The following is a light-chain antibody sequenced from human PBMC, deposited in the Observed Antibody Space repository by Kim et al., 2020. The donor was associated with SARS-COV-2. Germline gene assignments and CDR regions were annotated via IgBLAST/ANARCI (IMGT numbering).Light chain of an antibody. CDR3: QQYGGSPLT. J-gene: IGKJ4*01. CDR1: QSVGSSY. CDR2: DAS. Sequence: EIVLTQSPGTLSLSPGERATLSCRASQSVGSSYLAWYQQKPGQAPRLLIYDASNRATDIPDRFSGSGSGTDFTLTISRLEPEDHAVYFCQQYGGSPLTFGGGTKVDIK. V-gene: IGKV3-20*01.